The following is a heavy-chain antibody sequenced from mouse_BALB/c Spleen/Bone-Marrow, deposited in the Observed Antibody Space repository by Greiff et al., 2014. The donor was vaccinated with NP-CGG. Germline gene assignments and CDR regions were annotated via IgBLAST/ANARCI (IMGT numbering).Heavy chain of an antibody. CDR1: GFPFTTYG. J-gene: IGHJ2*01. CDR3: ARNHRGYYFDY. CDR2: IWTGGST. Sequence: QVQLQQPGPGLVQPSQSLSITRTVSGFPFTTYGVHWVRQSPGKGLEWLGVIWTGGSTDYNAAFISRLSISKDNSKSQVFFEMNSLQANDTAIYYCARNHRGYYFDYWGQGTTLTVSS. V-gene: IGHV2-2*02. D-gene: IGHD3-1*01.